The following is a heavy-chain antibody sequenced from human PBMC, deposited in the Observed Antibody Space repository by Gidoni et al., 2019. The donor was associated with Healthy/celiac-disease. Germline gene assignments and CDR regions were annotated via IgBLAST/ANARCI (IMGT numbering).Heavy chain of an antibody. CDR2: INHSGST. CDR1: GGSFSGYY. CDR3: ARGDYSIGWYHRRISLYFQH. D-gene: IGHD6-19*01. J-gene: IGHJ1*01. Sequence: QVQLQQWGAGLLKPSETLSLTCAVYGGSFSGYYWSWIRQPPGKGLQWIGEINHSGSTNYNPSLKSRVTISVDTSKNQFSLKLSSVTAADTAVYYCARGDYSIGWYHRRISLYFQHWGQGTLVTVSS. V-gene: IGHV4-34*01.